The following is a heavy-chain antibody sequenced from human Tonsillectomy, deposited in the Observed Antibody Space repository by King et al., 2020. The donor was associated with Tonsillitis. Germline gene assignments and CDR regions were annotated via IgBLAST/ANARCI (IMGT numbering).Heavy chain of an antibody. CDR1: GFTFSSYS. V-gene: IGHV3-48*01. CDR3: ARGVLWDSGSYYYYYGVDV. Sequence: VQLVESGGGLVQPGGSLRLSCAASGFTFSSYSMNWVRQAPGKGLEWVSYISTSSGTIYYADSVKGRFTISRDNAKNSLYLQMNSLRAEDTAVYYCARGVLWDSGSYYYYYGVDVWGQGTTVTVSS. D-gene: IGHD1-26*01. J-gene: IGHJ6*02. CDR2: ISTSSGTI.